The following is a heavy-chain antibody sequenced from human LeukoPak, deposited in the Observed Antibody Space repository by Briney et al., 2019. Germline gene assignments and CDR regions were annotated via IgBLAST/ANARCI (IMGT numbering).Heavy chain of an antibody. D-gene: IGHD6-19*01. V-gene: IGHV4-59*08. CDR3: ARTIIAVGIGFDP. CDR2: IYYSGST. J-gene: IGHJ5*02. CDR1: GGSISSYY. Sequence: SETLSLTCTVSGGSISSYYWSWIRQPPGKGLEWIGYIYYSGSTNYNPSLKSRVTISVDTSKNQFSLKLSSVTAADTAVYYCARTIIAVGIGFDPWGQGTLVTVSS.